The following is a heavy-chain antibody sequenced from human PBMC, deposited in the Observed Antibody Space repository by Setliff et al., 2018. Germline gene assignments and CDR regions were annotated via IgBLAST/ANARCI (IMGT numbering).Heavy chain of an antibody. CDR2: MYASGTT. V-gene: IGHV4-59*01. J-gene: IGHJ4*02. D-gene: IGHD4-17*01. Sequence: SETLSLTCSVTGGSMTDFFWNWIRQPPGKGLEWIGYMYASGTTDYNPSLESRVAILADTSKNQFSLKLSSVTAADTAVYYCARQTHTYGGFDYWGQGTLVTVSS. CDR1: GGSMTDFF. CDR3: ARQTHTYGGFDY.